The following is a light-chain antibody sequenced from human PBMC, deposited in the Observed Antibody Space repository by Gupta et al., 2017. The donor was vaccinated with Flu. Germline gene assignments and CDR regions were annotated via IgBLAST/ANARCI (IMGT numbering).Light chain of an antibody. J-gene: IGKJ1*01. Sequence: DIVMTQSPDSLTVSLGERATVNCKSSQSGFYSSNNKNYLAWYQQKPGQPPKLLIYWASTRESGVPDRFSGSGSGTDFTLTISSLQAEDVSVYYCQQEDSTPRTFGQGTKVEIK. CDR2: WAS. CDR1: QSGFYSSNNKNY. V-gene: IGKV4-1*01. CDR3: QQEDSTPRT.